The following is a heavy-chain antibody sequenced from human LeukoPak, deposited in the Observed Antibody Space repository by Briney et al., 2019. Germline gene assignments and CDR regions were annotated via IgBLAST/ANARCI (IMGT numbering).Heavy chain of an antibody. V-gene: IGHV1-46*01. CDR3: ARDGCSSTRCYAPSYFDY. D-gene: IGHD2-2*01. Sequence: GASVKVSCKASGYTFTSYYMHWVRQAPGQGLEWMGIINPSGGSATYAQKFQGRVTMTRDTSTSTVYMDLSSLRSEGTAVYYCARDGCSSTRCYAPSYFDYWGQGTLVTVSS. CDR1: GYTFTSYY. CDR2: INPSGGSA. J-gene: IGHJ4*02.